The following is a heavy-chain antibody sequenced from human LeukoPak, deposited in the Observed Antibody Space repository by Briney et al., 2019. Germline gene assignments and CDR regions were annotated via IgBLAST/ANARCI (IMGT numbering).Heavy chain of an antibody. D-gene: IGHD3-3*01. V-gene: IGHV3-30*02. Sequence: GGSLRLSCAASGFSFSRYDIHWVRQAPGKGLEWVAFIRYDGSNKNYADSVKGRFTISRENFMSTVYLQMNSLRAEDTAVYSCAKDRQTITIFGVVNTPRANFDYWGQGTLVTVSS. CDR2: IRYDGSNK. CDR1: GFSFSRYD. CDR3: AKDRQTITIFGVVNTPRANFDY. J-gene: IGHJ4*02.